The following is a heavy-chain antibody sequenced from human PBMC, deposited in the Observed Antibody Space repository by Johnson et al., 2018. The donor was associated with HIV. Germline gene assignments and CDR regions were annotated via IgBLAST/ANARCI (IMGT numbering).Heavy chain of an antibody. CDR2: IWYDGSNK. D-gene: IGHD6-6*01. J-gene: IGHJ3*02. CDR1: GFTFSSYG. CDR3: AKDLSIAARPAAFDI. Sequence: QMQLVESGGGVVQPGRSLRLSCAASGFTFSSYGMHWVRQAPGKGLEWVAVIWYDGSNKYYADSVKGRLTISRDISKNTLYLQMNSLRAEDTAVYYCAKDLSIAARPAAFDIWGQGTMVTVSS. V-gene: IGHV3-33*06.